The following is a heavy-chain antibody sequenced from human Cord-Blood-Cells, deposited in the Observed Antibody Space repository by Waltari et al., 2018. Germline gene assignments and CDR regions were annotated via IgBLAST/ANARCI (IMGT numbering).Heavy chain of an antibody. Sequence: QVQLVQSGAEVKKPGASVKVSCKASGYTFTGYYMHWVRQAPGQGLEWMGWINPNSGGTSYGQKFQGRVTMTRDTSISTAYMELSRLRSDVTAVYYCARDEGVTTGTTMNWFDPWGQGTLVTVSS. CDR1: GYTFTGYY. J-gene: IGHJ5*02. CDR3: ARDEGVTTGTTMNWFDP. CDR2: INPNSGGT. D-gene: IGHD1-1*01. V-gene: IGHV1-2*02.